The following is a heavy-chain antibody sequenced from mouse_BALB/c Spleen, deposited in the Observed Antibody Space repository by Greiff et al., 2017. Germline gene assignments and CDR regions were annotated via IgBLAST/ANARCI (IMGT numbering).Heavy chain of an antibody. CDR1: GYTFTSYW. CDR3: TRGEIYYEYLYYAMDY. V-gene: IGHV1S22*01. Sequence: LQQPGSELVRPGASVKLSCKASGYTFTSYWMHWVKQRPGQGLEWIGNIYPGSGSTNYDEKFKSKATLTVDTSSSTAYMQLSSLTSEDSAVYYCTRGEIYYEYLYYAMDYWGQGTSVTVSS. CDR2: IYPGSGST. J-gene: IGHJ4*01. D-gene: IGHD2-4*01.